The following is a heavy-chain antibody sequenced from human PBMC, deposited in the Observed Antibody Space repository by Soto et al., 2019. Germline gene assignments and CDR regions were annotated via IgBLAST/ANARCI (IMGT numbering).Heavy chain of an antibody. CDR1: GFTFSHAW. CDR3: TSRIAVAGTYYFDY. J-gene: IGHJ4*02. Sequence: LLVESGGGIVQPGGSLRLSCVASGFTFSHAWMDWVRQAPGKGLEWVGRIKSISDGETTNYAASVAGRFTISRDDSKTTLFLHVNSLKTEATGVYYCTSRIAVAGTYYFDYWGQGTLVTVSA. V-gene: IGHV3-15*07. D-gene: IGHD6-19*01. CDR2: IKSISDGETT.